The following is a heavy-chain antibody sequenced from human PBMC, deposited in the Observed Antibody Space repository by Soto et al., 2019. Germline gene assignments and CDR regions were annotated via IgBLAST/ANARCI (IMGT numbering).Heavy chain of an antibody. D-gene: IGHD3-9*01. CDR1: GFTFSSYA. CDR3: AKDLARYFEWSITLFDY. Sequence: EVQLLESGGGLVQPGGSLRLSCAASGFTFSSYALSWFRQAPGKGLEWVSAISGSGGSTYYADSVKGRFTISRDKSKNTLYLKMNSLRAEDTAVYYCAKDLARYFEWSITLFDYWGQGTLVTVSS. CDR2: ISGSGGST. J-gene: IGHJ4*02. V-gene: IGHV3-23*01.